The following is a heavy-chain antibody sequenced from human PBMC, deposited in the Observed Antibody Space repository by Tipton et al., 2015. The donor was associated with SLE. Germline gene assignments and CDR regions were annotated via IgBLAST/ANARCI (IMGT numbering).Heavy chain of an antibody. D-gene: IGHD3-3*01. J-gene: IGHJ5*02. Sequence: QSGAEVKKPGESLKISCKGSGYSFTSYWIGWVRQMPGKGLEWMGIIYPGDSDTRYSPSFQGQVTISADKSISTAYLQWSSLKASDTAMYYCARRLGDYDFWSGRNWFDPWGQGTLVTVSS. CDR3: ARRLGDYDFWSGRNWFDP. V-gene: IGHV5-51*03. CDR1: GYSFTSYW. CDR2: IYPGDSDT.